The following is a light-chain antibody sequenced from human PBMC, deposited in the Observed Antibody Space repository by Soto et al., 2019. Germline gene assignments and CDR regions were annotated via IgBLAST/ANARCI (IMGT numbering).Light chain of an antibody. V-gene: IGKV3-15*01. J-gene: IGKJ1*01. CDR1: QSVSSN. CDR3: QQYNNWPRT. CDR2: GGS. Sequence: EIVMTQSPGTLSVSPGERATLSCRASQSVSSNLAWYQQKPGQAPRLLISGGSTRATGIPARFSGSRSGTDFTLTISGLQSEDFAVYYCQQYNNWPRTFGQGTEVEI.